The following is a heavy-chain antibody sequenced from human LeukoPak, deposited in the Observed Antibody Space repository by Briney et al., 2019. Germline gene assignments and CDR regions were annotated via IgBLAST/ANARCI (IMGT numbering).Heavy chain of an antibody. CDR3: ARGNDYGDYVQDY. J-gene: IGHJ4*02. CDR2: IIPILGIA. D-gene: IGHD4-17*01. CDR1: GGTFTIYT. Sequence: SVRVSCTASGGTFTIYTISWVRQAPGQGREWLGRIIPILGIANYAQKFQGRVTITADKSTSTAYMELSSLRSEDTAVYYCARGNDYGDYVQDYWGQGTLVTVSS. V-gene: IGHV1-69*10.